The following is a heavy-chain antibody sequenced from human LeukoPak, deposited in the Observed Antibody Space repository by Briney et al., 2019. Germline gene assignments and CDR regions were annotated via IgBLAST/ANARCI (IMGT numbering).Heavy chain of an antibody. CDR2: IYTSGST. Sequence: PSETLSLTCTVSGGSISSGSYYWSWIRQPAGKGLEWIGRIYTSGSTNYNPSLKSRVTISVDTSKNQFSLKLSSVTAADTAVYYCARDRLSVDYGSGSLIYGYFDYWGQGTLVTVSS. CDR3: ARDRLSVDYGSGSLIYGYFDY. CDR1: GGSISSGSYY. J-gene: IGHJ4*02. D-gene: IGHD3-10*01. V-gene: IGHV4-61*02.